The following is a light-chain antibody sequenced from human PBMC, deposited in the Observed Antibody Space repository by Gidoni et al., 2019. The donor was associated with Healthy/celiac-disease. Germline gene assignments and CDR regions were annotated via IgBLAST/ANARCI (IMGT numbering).Light chain of an antibody. CDR2: AAS. V-gene: IGKV1-9*01. J-gene: IGKJ5*01. Sequence: DIQLTQSPSFLSASVGDRVTITCRASQGISSYLAWYHQKPGKATKLLIYAASTLQSGVPSRFSGSGSGTEFTLTISSLQPEDFATYYCQQLNSYPPGITFGQGTRLEIK. CDR1: QGISSY. CDR3: QQLNSYPPGIT.